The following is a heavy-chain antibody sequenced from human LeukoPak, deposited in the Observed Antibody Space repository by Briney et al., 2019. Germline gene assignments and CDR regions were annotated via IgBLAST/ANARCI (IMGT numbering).Heavy chain of an antibody. CDR1: GGTFSSYA. CDR3: ARDPSMVRGENTPYFDY. D-gene: IGHD3-10*01. V-gene: IGHV1-69*06. Sequence: GASVKVSCKASGGTFSSYAISWVRQAPGQGLEWMGGIIPIFGTANYAQKFQGRVTITADKSTSTAYMDLSSLRSEDTAVYYCARDPSMVRGENTPYFDYWGQGTLVTVSS. CDR2: IIPIFGTA. J-gene: IGHJ4*02.